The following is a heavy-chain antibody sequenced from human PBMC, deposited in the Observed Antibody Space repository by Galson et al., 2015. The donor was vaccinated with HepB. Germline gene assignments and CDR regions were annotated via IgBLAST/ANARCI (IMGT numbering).Heavy chain of an antibody. J-gene: IGHJ4*02. Sequence: LSLTCTVSGGSISSYYWSWIRQPPGKGPEWIGYIYYSGSTNYNPSLKSRVTISLDTSKNQFSLKLSSVTAADTAVYYCARHRTGYSSGWYAYYFDYWGQGILVTVSS. CDR1: GGSISSYY. D-gene: IGHD6-19*01. CDR2: IYYSGST. CDR3: ARHRTGYSSGWYAYYFDY. V-gene: IGHV4-59*08.